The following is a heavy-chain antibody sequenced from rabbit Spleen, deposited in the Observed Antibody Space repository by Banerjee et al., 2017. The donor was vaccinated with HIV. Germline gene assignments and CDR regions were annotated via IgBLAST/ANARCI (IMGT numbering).Heavy chain of an antibody. J-gene: IGHJ6*01. Sequence: EQLEESGGGLVKPEGSLTLTCKASGFSFSSSYCMCWVRQAPGKGLEWIACIYAGSSSSSYYASWAKGRFTISKTSSTTVTLQMTSLTAADTATYFCARDTSSSFSSYGMDLWGQGTLVTVS. CDR2: IYAGSSSSS. D-gene: IGHD1-1*01. CDR1: GFSFSSSYC. V-gene: IGHV1S45*01. CDR3: ARDTSSSFSSYGMDL.